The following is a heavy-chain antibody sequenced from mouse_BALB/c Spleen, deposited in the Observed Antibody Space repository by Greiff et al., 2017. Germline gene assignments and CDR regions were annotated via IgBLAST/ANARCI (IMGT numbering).Heavy chain of an antibody. J-gene: IGHJ4*01. Sequence: EVHLVESGGGLVQPGGSLRLSCATSGFTFTDYYMSWVRQPPGKALEWLGFIRNKANGYTTEYSASVKGRFTISRDNSQSILYLQMNTLRAEDSSTYYGARERGGRGAMDYWGQGTSVTVSS. CDR3: ARERGGRGAMDY. V-gene: IGHV7-3*02. CDR2: IRNKANGYTT. CDR1: GFTFTDYY. D-gene: IGHD3-3*01.